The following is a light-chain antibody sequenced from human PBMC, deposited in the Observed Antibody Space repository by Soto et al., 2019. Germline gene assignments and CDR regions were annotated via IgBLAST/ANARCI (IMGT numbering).Light chain of an antibody. CDR1: QSVSSSY. V-gene: IGKV3-20*01. CDR2: GAS. CDR3: KQYGSSLFT. Sequence: EIVLTQSPGTLSLSPGERATLSCRASQSVSSSYLAWYQQKPGQAPRHLIYGASSRATGIPDRFSGSGSGTDFTLTISRLEPEDFAAYYCKQYGSSLFTFGPGTKVDIK. J-gene: IGKJ3*01.